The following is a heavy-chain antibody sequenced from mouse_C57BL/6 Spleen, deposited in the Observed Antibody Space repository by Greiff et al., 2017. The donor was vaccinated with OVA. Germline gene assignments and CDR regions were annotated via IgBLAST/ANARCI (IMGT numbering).Heavy chain of an antibody. J-gene: IGHJ4*01. Sequence: QVQLQQSGAELMKPGASVKLSCKASGYTFTGYWIEWVKQRPGHGLEWIGDILPGSGGTSYNQKFKGKATFTADTSSNTAYMQLRSLTSEDSAVYYCAIQYYYSNPSYAMDYWGQGTSVTVSS. D-gene: IGHD2-5*01. CDR1: GYTFTGYW. CDR3: AIQYYYSNPSYAMDY. V-gene: IGHV1-9*01. CDR2: ILPGSGGT.